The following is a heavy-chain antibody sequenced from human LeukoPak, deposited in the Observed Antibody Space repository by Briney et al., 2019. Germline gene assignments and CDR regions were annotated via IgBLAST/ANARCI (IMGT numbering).Heavy chain of an antibody. D-gene: IGHD1-26*01. J-gene: IGHJ4*02. CDR1: GYSFTSYW. Sequence: GESLKISCKGSGYSFTSYWIGWVRQMPGKGLEWMGIIYPGDSDTRYSPSFQGQVTISADKSISTAYLQWSSLKASDTAMYYCARHGGPSGSYYIGGGDFDYWGQGTLVTVSS. CDR3: ARHGGPSGSYYIGGGDFDY. CDR2: IYPGDSDT. V-gene: IGHV5-51*01.